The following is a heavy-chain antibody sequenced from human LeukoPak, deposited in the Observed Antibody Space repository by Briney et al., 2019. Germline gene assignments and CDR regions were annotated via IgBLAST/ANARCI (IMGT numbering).Heavy chain of an antibody. V-gene: IGHV4-61*02. D-gene: IGHD3-16*01. CDR2: IYDSGST. Sequence: PPETLSLTCTVSGASISSDSYYWSWIRQPAGKGLQWIGRIYDSGSTNYYPSFKSRVTISMDTSKNQVSLNLTSVTAADTAVYYCARDSWGNFDYWGQGTLVTVSS. J-gene: IGHJ4*02. CDR1: GASISSDSYY. CDR3: ARDSWGNFDY.